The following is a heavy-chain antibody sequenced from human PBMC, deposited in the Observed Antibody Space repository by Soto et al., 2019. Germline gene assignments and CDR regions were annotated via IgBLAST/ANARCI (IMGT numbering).Heavy chain of an antibody. CDR2: IKQDGSEK. J-gene: IGHJ4*02. CDR3: AASPDYGPQFDF. D-gene: IGHD4-17*01. CDR1: GFTFSSYW. Sequence: GGSLRLSCAASGFTFSSYWINWVRQAPGKGLEWVANIKQDGSEKYYVDSVKGRFTISRDSAENSVYLQMHSLRAEDTAVYYCAASPDYGPQFDFWGQGSLVTVSS. V-gene: IGHV3-7*01.